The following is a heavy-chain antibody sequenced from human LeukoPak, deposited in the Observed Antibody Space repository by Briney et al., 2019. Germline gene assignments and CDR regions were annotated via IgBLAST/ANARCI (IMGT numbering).Heavy chain of an antibody. CDR2: IYYSGST. D-gene: IGHD3-9*01. CDR1: GGSISSYY. J-gene: IGHJ5*02. Sequence: SSETLSLTCTVSGGSISSYYWSWIRQPLGKGLEWIGYIYYSGSTNYNPSLKSRVTISVDTSKNQFSLKLSSVTAADTAVYYCARGMAYYDILTGYYKGSWFDPWGQGTLVTVSS. V-gene: IGHV4-59*08. CDR3: ARGMAYYDILTGYYKGSWFDP.